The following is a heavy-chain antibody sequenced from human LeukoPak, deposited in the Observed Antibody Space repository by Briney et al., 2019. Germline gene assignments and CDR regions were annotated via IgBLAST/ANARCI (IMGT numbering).Heavy chain of an antibody. D-gene: IGHD6-19*01. J-gene: IGHJ4*02. CDR2: INWNSGST. V-gene: IGHV3-20*04. Sequence: PGGSLRLSCAASGFTFSSYAMSWVRQAPGKGLEWVAGINWNSGSTGYADSVKGRFTISRDNAKNSLYLQMNRLRAEDTAVYFCAKDSSSRGWYFEHWGQGTLVTVSS. CDR3: AKDSSSRGWYFEH. CDR1: GFTFSSYA.